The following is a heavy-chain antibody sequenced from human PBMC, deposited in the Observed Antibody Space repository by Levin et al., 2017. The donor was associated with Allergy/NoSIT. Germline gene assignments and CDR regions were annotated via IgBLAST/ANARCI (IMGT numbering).Heavy chain of an antibody. D-gene: IGHD3-10*01. CDR2: IYHSGST. Sequence: SETLSLTCTVSGGSISSSNWWSWVRQPPGKGLEWIGEIYHSGSTNYNPSLKSRVTISVDKSKNQFSLKLSSVTAADTAVYYCARTLYYGSGSCFDYWGQGTLVTVSS. V-gene: IGHV4-4*02. CDR1: GGSISSSNW. CDR3: ARTLYYGSGSCFDY. J-gene: IGHJ4*02.